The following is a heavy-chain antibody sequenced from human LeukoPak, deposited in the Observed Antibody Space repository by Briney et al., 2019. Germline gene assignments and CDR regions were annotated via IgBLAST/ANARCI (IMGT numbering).Heavy chain of an antibody. CDR1: GGSFSGYY. V-gene: IGHV4-34*01. D-gene: IGHD3-9*01. CDR2: INHSGST. CDR3: ARMRGLRYSDWSDPVYYFDY. J-gene: IGHJ4*02. Sequence: PSETLSLTCAVYGGSFSGYYWSWIRQPPGKGLEWIGEINHSGSTNYNPSLKSRVTISVDTSKNQFSLKLSSVTAADTAVYYCARMRGLRYSDWSDPVYYFDYWGQGTLVTVSS.